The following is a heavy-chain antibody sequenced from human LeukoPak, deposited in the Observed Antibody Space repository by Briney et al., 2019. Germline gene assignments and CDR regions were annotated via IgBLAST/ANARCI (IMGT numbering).Heavy chain of an antibody. J-gene: IGHJ4*02. Sequence: PSETLSLTCTVSGGSISSSSYYWGWIRQPPGKGLEWIGSIYYSGSTYYNPSLKSRVTISVDTSKNQFSLKLSSVTAADTAVYYCARSISGPPPSSFDYWGQGTLVTVSS. CDR3: ARSISGPPPSSFDY. V-gene: IGHV4-39*07. D-gene: IGHD6-19*01. CDR1: GGSISSSSYY. CDR2: IYYSGST.